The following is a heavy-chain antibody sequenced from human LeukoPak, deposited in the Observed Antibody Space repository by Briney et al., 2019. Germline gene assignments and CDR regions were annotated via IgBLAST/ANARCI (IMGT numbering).Heavy chain of an antibody. D-gene: IGHD6-19*01. CDR1: GYNFSNYA. CDR3: ARSYNSGWLPTDY. J-gene: IGHJ4*02. CDR2: INAGNDNT. Sequence: GASVKVSCKASGYNFSNYAMHWVRQAPGQRLEWMGWINAGNDNTRYSQEFQGRVTITRDTSASTVYMELSSLRSEDMAVYYCARSYNSGWLPTDYWGQGTLVTVPS. V-gene: IGHV1-3*03.